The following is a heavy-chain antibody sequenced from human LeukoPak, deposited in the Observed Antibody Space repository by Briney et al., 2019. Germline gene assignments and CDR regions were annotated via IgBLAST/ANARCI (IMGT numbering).Heavy chain of an antibody. CDR3: ARDAATGAAGVFDS. Sequence: PSETLSLTCIVSGGSISSYYWSWIRQPAGKGLEWIGRMYFSRTPKYNPALESRVIMSVDTSKNQFSLKLTSVTAADTAVYYCARDAATGAAGVFDSWGQGTLVIVSS. CDR1: GGSISSYY. J-gene: IGHJ4*02. CDR2: MYFSRTP. V-gene: IGHV4-4*07. D-gene: IGHD6-13*01.